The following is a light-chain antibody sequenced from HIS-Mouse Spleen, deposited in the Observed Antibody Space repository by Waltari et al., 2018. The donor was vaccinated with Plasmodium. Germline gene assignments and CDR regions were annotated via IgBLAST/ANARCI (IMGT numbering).Light chain of an antibody. CDR3: AAWDDSLNGVV. J-gene: IGLJ2*01. Sequence: QSVLTQPPSASGTPGQRVTIPCSGSISRIGSNTLHWYQQLPGTAPKLLIYSNKQRPSGVPDRFSGSKSGTSASLAISGLQSEDEADYYCAAWDDSLNGVVFAGGTKLTVL. CDR2: SNK. V-gene: IGLV1-44*01. CDR1: ISRIGSNT.